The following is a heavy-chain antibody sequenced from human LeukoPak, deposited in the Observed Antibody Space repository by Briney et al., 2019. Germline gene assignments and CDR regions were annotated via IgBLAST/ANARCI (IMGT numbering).Heavy chain of an antibody. CDR2: IYYSGST. CDR3: ARGGLRSGSRFDP. D-gene: IGHD3-10*01. Sequence: SETLSLTCTVSGGSISSYYLSWIRQPPGKGLEWIGYIYYSGSTNYNPSLKSRVTISVDTSKNQFSLKLSSVTAADTAVYYCARGGLRSGSRFDPWGQGTLVTVSS. J-gene: IGHJ5*02. CDR1: GGSISSYY. V-gene: IGHV4-59*01.